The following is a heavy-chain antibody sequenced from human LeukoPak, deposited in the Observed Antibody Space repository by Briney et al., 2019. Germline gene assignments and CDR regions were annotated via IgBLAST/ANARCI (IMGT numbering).Heavy chain of an antibody. CDR3: ARVPAGGWFDP. Sequence: ASVKVSCKASGYTFTSYYMHWVRQAPGQGLEWMGIINPSGGSTSYAQKFQGRVTMTRDMSTSTVYMELSSLGSEDTAVYYCARVPAGGWFDPWGQGTLVTVSS. J-gene: IGHJ5*02. V-gene: IGHV1-46*01. CDR2: INPSGGST. CDR1: GYTFTSYY. D-gene: IGHD3-10*01.